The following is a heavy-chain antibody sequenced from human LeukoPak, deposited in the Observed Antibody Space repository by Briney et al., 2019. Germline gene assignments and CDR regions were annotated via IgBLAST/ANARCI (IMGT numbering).Heavy chain of an antibody. CDR3: ARLGVEDY. J-gene: IGHJ4*02. Sequence: GASAKVSCKASGYTFTGKYMYWVRQAPGQGLEWMGWINPNSGGTNYAQKFQGRVTMTRDTSISTAYMEVSRLRYDDTAVYYCARLGVEDYWGQGTLVTVSS. CDR1: GYTFTGKY. V-gene: IGHV1-2*02. D-gene: IGHD2-8*01. CDR2: INPNSGGT.